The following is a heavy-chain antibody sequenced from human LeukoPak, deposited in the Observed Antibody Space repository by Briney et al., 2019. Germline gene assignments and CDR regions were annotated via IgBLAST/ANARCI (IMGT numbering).Heavy chain of an antibody. J-gene: IGHJ3*02. V-gene: IGHV4-34*01. CDR3: ARGRGYCSGGSCYRRPNAFDI. CDR2: INHSGST. CDR1: GGSFSGYY. D-gene: IGHD2-15*01. Sequence: PSETLSLTCAVYGGSFSGYYWSWIRQPPGKGLEWIGEINHSGSTNYNPSLKSRVTISVDTSKNQFSLKLSSVTAADTAVYYCARGRGYCSGGSCYRRPNAFDIWGQGTMVTVSS.